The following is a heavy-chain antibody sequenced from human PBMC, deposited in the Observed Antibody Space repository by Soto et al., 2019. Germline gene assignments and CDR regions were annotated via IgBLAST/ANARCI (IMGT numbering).Heavy chain of an antibody. J-gene: IGHJ6*02. CDR2: IMPLLNTA. CDR1: GGTFNNYA. V-gene: IGHV1-69*01. D-gene: IGHD3-16*02. CDR3: ASGKAATIGGVTVYYFYGMDV. Sequence: QEQLVQSGAEVKKPGSSVKVSCKASGGTFNNYAFSWVRQAPGQGLEWVGDIMPLLNTANHAQKFQGRVTIPADESTSTVYMELTSLRSDDTAIYYCASGKAATIGGVTVYYFYGMDVWGQGTTVTVSS.